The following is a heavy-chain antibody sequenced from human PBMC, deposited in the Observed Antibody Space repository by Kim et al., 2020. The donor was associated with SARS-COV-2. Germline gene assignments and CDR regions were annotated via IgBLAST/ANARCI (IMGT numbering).Heavy chain of an antibody. V-gene: IGHV1-69*01. CDR3: ARDRDIVGEVPFDY. Sequence: AQKFQGRVTITADESTSTAYMELSSLRSEDTAVYYCARDRDIVGEVPFDYWGQGTLVTVSS. J-gene: IGHJ4*02. D-gene: IGHD2-15*01.